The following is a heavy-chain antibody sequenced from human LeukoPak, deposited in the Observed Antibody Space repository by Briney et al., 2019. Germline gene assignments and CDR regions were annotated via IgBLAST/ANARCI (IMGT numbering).Heavy chain of an antibody. D-gene: IGHD6-13*01. J-gene: IGHJ4*02. Sequence: EPGGSLRLSCAASGFTFKSYDMHWVRQAAGEGPEWVSAINTAGDTYYQGSVKGRFTISRENAKNSLYLQMKSLRAGDTAVYYCASGGRGSSWFGNWGQGTLVTVSS. CDR1: GFTFKSYD. CDR2: INTAGDT. CDR3: ASGGRGSSWFGN. V-gene: IGHV3-13*01.